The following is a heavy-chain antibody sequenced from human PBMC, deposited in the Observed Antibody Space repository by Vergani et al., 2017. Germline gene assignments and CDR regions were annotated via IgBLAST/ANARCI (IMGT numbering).Heavy chain of an antibody. Sequence: QVQLVQSGAEVKKPGSSVKVSCKASGGTFSSYAISWVRQAPGQGLEWMGGIIPIFGTANYAQKFQGRVTITADESTITAYMELSSLRSEDTAVDYCARDESDCRSTSCYSYYYYYMDVWGKGTTVTVSS. D-gene: IGHD2-2*02. V-gene: IGHV1-69*01. J-gene: IGHJ6*03. CDR2: IIPIFGTA. CDR3: ARDESDCRSTSCYSYYYYYMDV. CDR1: GGTFSSYA.